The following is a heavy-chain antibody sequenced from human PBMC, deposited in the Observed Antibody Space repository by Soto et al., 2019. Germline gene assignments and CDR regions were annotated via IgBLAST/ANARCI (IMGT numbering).Heavy chain of an antibody. CDR2: MFYSGLT. D-gene: IGHD2-15*01. CDR1: VYSVTSSDYY. V-gene: IGHV4-39*01. J-gene: IGHJ6*02. Sequence: SETLSLTCSFSVYSVTSSDYYWAWIRQPPGKGLEWIGSMFYSGLTYYNPSLKSRVTLSVDTSKNQFSVRLNSVTAADTAVYYCAPLSVSLSGPYGIHVWGQGTTVTVSS. CDR3: APLSVSLSGPYGIHV.